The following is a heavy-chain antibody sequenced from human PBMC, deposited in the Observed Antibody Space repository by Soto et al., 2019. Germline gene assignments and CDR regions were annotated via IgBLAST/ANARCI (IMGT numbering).Heavy chain of an antibody. CDR2: IFYTGTT. CDR3: GTSSRLQSDWFDP. J-gene: IGHJ5*02. CDR1: GASISSGVSY. D-gene: IGHD6-13*01. V-gene: IGHV4-39*01. Sequence: KLSETLSLTCIVSGASISSGVSYWGWIRQPPGKGLEWIGCIFYTGTTYYSPSLRSRVSISLDTSKNQFSLTLTSVTAADTAVYFCGTSSRLQSDWFDPWGQGTLVTVSS.